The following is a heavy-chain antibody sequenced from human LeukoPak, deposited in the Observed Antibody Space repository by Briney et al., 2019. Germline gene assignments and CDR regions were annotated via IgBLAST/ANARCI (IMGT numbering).Heavy chain of an antibody. V-gene: IGHV4-59*03. D-gene: IGHD6-13*01. CDR2: TYYTGST. CDR1: GGSISGYY. Sequence: PSETLSLTCTVSGGSISGYYWSWIRQPPGKGLEWIGYTYYTGSTNYNPSLKSRVTISVDTSKNQFSLKLNSVTAADTAVYYCAKYLAATSESHLDYWGQGTLVTVSS. CDR3: AKYLAATSESHLDY. J-gene: IGHJ4*02.